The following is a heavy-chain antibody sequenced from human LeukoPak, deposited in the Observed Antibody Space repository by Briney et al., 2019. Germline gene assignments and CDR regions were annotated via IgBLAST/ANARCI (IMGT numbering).Heavy chain of an antibody. J-gene: IGHJ4*02. V-gene: IGHV1-46*01. Sequence: ASVKVSCKASGYTFTSYFIHWVRQAPGQGLEWMGITNPAGGSTTYAQKFQGRLTMTRDTSTSTVSMELSSLKSEDTALYYCAGGSGSPDYWGQGTLVTVSS. CDR3: AGGSGSPDY. D-gene: IGHD1-26*01. CDR2: TNPAGGST. CDR1: GYTFTSYF.